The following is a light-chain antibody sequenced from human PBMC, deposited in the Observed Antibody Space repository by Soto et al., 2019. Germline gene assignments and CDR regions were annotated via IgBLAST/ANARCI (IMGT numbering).Light chain of an antibody. Sequence: EIVLTQSPGTLSLSPGERATLSCRASQSVSSSYLAWYQKKPGQAPRLLIYGASSRATGIPARFSGSGSGTDFSLTIRRLEPEDFEVYYCQQYGSSPPLTFGGGTKVEIK. J-gene: IGKJ4*01. CDR1: QSVSSSY. CDR3: QQYGSSPPLT. V-gene: IGKV3-20*01. CDR2: GAS.